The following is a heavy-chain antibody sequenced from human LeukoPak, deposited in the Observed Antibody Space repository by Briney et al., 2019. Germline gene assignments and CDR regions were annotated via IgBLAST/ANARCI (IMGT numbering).Heavy chain of an antibody. D-gene: IGHD4-23*01. Sequence: GGSLRLSCAASGFTFSNYEINWVRQAPGKGLVLVSRINSDGSNTIYADSVEGRFTISRDNAKNTLYLQMNSLRAEDTAVYYCTRDLMDYDYGDKGGNYWGQGTLVTVSS. V-gene: IGHV3-74*01. CDR2: INSDGSNT. CDR3: TRDLMDYDYGDKGGNY. CDR1: GFTFSNYE. J-gene: IGHJ4*02.